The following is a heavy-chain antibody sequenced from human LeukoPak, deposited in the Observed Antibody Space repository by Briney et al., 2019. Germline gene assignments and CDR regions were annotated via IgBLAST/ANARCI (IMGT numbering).Heavy chain of an antibody. CDR2: IKQDGHEK. J-gene: IGHJ4*02. Sequence: GGSLRLSCAASGFMFKGYWMSWVRQAPGKGLEWVASIKQDGHEKNYVDSVKGRFTISRDNAKDSLYLQMNSLRAEDTAVYFCAKDSGWILFDDWGQGTLVTVSS. CDR1: GFMFKGYW. CDR3: AKDSGWILFDD. V-gene: IGHV3-7*01. D-gene: IGHD2-2*03.